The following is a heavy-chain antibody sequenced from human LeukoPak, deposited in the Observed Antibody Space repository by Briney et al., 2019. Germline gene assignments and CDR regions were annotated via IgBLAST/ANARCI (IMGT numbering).Heavy chain of an antibody. J-gene: IGHJ4*02. D-gene: IGHD3-9*01. Sequence: GGSAGLFCAASGFTFNTHAMHWVRQAPGKGLEWVAVIPYDGRHKYYADSVKGRFTISRDNSKNTVCLQMNSLRAEDTAVYYCARPYSSNYDILTAYSTGFDYWGEGTVDTVSS. V-gene: IGHV3-30*01. CDR2: IPYDGRHK. CDR1: GFTFNTHA. CDR3: ARPYSSNYDILTAYSTGFDY.